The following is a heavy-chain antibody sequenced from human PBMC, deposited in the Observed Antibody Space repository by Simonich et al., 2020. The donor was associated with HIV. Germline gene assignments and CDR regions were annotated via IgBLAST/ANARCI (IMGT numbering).Heavy chain of an antibody. J-gene: IGHJ6*03. CDR1: GGSFNGYY. CDR2: VNHSGST. CDR3: ARGPVVPTAPLYFFHMDV. V-gene: IGHV4-34*01. Sequence: QVQLQQWGAGLLKPSETLSLTCAVYGGSFNGYYWRWIRQPPGKGLEWIGEVNHSGSTKCSVSLKGRVTISVDTSKNQFSLKLNSVTAADTAVYYWARGPVVPTAPLYFFHMDVWGKGTTVTVSS. D-gene: IGHD2-2*01.